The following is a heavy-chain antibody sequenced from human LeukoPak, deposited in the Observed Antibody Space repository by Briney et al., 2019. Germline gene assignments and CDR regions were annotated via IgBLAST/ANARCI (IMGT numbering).Heavy chain of an antibody. CDR3: ARLYYHTSRYYDF. CDR1: GGSITSSSYY. D-gene: IGHD3-9*01. V-gene: IGHV4-39*01. CDR2: IYYTGST. Sequence: PSETLSLTCTVSGGSITSSSYYWGWIRQPPGKGLEWIGSIYYTGSTYYNPSLKGRVTTAVDTSKNQFSLKLSSVTAADTAVYYCARLYYHTSRYYDFWGQGTLVTVSS. J-gene: IGHJ4*02.